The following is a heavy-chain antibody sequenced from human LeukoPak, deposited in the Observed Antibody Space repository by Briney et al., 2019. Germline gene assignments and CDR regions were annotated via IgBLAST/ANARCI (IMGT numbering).Heavy chain of an antibody. CDR1: GGSISSSSYY. D-gene: IGHD6-6*01. V-gene: IGHV4-39*01. Sequence: PSETLSLTCTVSGGSISSSSYYWGWIRQPPGKGLEWIGSIYYSGSTYYNPSLKSRVTISVDTSKNQFSLKLSSVTAADTAVYYCARAGYSSSRSWLDPWGQGTLVTVSS. CDR3: ARAGYSSSRSWLDP. J-gene: IGHJ5*02. CDR2: IYYSGST.